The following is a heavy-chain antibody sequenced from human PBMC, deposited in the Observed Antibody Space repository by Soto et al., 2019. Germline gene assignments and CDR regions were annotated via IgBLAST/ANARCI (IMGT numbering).Heavy chain of an antibody. D-gene: IGHD2-15*01. Sequence: QVQLQESGPGLVKPSETLSLTGTVSGGSISSYYWSWIRQPPGKGLGWIGYIYYSGSTNYNPSLKSRVTISVDTSKNQFSLKLSSVTAADTAVYYCARVRCSGGSCYSGWFDPWGQGTLVTVSS. CDR3: ARVRCSGGSCYSGWFDP. CDR1: GGSISSYY. V-gene: IGHV4-59*01. CDR2: IYYSGST. J-gene: IGHJ5*02.